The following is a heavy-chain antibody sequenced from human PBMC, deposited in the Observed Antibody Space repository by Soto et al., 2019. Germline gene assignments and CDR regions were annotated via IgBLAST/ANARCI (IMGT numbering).Heavy chain of an antibody. CDR2: INHSGST. V-gene: IGHV4-34*01. CDR1: GGSFSGYY. J-gene: IGHJ3*02. CDR3: AGGDYVNIVATIGEAFDI. Sequence: PSETLSLTCAVYGGSFSGYYWSWIRQPPGKGLEWIGEINHSGSTNYNPSLKSRVTISVDTSKNQFSLKLSSVTAADTAVYYCAGGDYVNIVATIGEAFDIWGQGTMVTVSS. D-gene: IGHD5-12*01.